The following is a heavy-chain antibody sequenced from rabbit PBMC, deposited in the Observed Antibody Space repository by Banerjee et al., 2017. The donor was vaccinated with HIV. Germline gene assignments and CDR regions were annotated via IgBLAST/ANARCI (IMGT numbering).Heavy chain of an antibody. CDR2: IDPVFGST. CDR3: ARGGGNGGDGHNL. CDR1: GFSFSNKYV. J-gene: IGHJ4*01. V-gene: IGHV1S45*01. Sequence: QEQLVESGGDLVKPEGSLTLTCTASGFSFSNKYVMCWVRQAPGKGLEWIGYIDPVFGSTYYASWVNGRFTISSHNAQNTLYLQLNSLTAADTATYFCARGGGNGGDGHNLWGQGTLVTVS. D-gene: IGHD2-1*01.